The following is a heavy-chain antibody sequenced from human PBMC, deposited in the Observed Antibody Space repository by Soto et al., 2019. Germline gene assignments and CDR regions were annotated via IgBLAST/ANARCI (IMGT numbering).Heavy chain of an antibody. V-gene: IGHV4-59*01. Sequence: SENLSPTCPVSWGSIRSYYWGWVRQPPGKGLEGIGYIYYSGSTNYNPSLKSRVTISVDTSKNQFSLKLSSVTAADTAVYYCARDLGDYENYFDYWGQGTLVTVSS. CDR1: WGSIRSYY. J-gene: IGHJ4*02. CDR3: ARDLGDYENYFDY. CDR2: IYYSGST. D-gene: IGHD4-17*01.